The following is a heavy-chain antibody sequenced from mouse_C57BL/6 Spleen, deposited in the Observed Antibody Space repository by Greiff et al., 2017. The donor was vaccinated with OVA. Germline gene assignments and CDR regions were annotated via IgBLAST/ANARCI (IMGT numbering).Heavy chain of an antibody. V-gene: IGHV1-82*01. Sequence: VQLQQSGPELVKPGASVKISCKASGYAFSSSWMNWVKQRPGQGLEWIGRIYPGDGDTNYNGKFKGKATLTADKSSSTAYMQLSSLTSEDSAVYFCARGWCDYWGQGTTLTVSS. J-gene: IGHJ2*01. CDR1: GYAFSSSW. CDR3: ARGWCDY. CDR2: IYPGDGDT. D-gene: IGHD1-1*02.